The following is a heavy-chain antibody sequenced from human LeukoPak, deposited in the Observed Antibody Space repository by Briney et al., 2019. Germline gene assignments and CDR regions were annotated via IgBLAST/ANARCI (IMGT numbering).Heavy chain of an antibody. J-gene: IGHJ4*02. D-gene: IGHD2-2*01. Sequence: ASVKVSCKASGYTLTGYYMHWERQAPGQGLEWMGWINPNSGGTNYAQKFQGRVTMTRDTSISTAYMELSRLRSDDTAVYYCARGYCSSTSCYAVDYWGQGTLVTVSS. CDR2: INPNSGGT. CDR3: ARGYCSSTSCYAVDY. V-gene: IGHV1-2*02. CDR1: GYTLTGYY.